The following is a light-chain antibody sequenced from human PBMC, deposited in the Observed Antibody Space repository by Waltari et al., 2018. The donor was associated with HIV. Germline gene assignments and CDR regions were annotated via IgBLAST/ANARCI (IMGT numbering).Light chain of an antibody. CDR3: ASFTGDNTVM. V-gene: IGLV2-14*03. J-gene: IGLJ3*02. Sequence: AVTQPPSVSGLPGQSTTISCTGADTDFNLYKFVSWYQQHSRKPPRLILYDLDSRASGVSDRFSGSMSGNTASLTISGLRAEDEGHYYCASFTGDNTVMFGGGTEVTVL. CDR1: DTDFNLYKF. CDR2: DLD.